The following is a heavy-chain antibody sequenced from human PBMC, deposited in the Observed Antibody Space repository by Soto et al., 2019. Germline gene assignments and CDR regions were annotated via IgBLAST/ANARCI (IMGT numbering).Heavy chain of an antibody. V-gene: IGHV3-23*01. CDR1: GFTFSSYA. Sequence: GGSLRLSCAASGFTFSSYAMSWVRQAPGKGLEWVSAISGSGGSTYYADSVKGRFTISRDNSKNTLYLQMNSLRAEDTAVYYCAKVQYYDFWSGYDRTTLHYYYYYGMDVWGQGTTVTVSS. J-gene: IGHJ6*02. D-gene: IGHD3-3*01. CDR2: ISGSGGST. CDR3: AKVQYYDFWSGYDRTTLHYYYYYGMDV.